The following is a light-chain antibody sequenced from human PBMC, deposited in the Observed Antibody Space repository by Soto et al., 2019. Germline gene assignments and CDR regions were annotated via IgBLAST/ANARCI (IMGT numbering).Light chain of an antibody. V-gene: IGKV3-11*01. Sequence: EIELTQSPATLAPSAGEIATPSGTASPSVSSYLAWYQQIPGQAHRLLIYDAANRGTGIPARFSGSGSGTDFTLTSSRLEHEDFAVYYCQQRSNWPLTFGGGPKVDIK. J-gene: IGKJ4*01. CDR2: DAA. CDR1: PSVSSY. CDR3: QQRSNWPLT.